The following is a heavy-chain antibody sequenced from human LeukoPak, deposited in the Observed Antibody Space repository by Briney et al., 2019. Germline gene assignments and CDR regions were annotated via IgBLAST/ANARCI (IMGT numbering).Heavy chain of an antibody. J-gene: IGHJ4*02. CDR3: ARGNPYYYDSNGYYLGSFDY. D-gene: IGHD3-22*01. Sequence: PGGSLRLSCAASGFTFSSYSMNWVRQAPGKGLEWVSYISSSSSAIYYTDSVKGRFTISRDNAKNSLYLQMNSLRAEDTAVYYCARGNPYYYDSNGYYLGSFDYWGQGTLVTVSS. CDR2: ISSSSSAI. V-gene: IGHV3-48*01. CDR1: GFTFSSYS.